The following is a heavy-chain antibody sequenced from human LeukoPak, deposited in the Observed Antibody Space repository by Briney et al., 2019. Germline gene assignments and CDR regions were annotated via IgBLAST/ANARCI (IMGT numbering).Heavy chain of an antibody. CDR1: GFTFSNYA. V-gene: IGHV3-30*02. Sequence: GGSLRLSCAASGFTFSNYAMHWVRQAPGKGLEWLAYIRYDGSSKYYAEFVKGRFTISRDNSKNTLYLQMNSLIPEDTALYYCVRDLAGSGHYADYWGQGTLVTVSS. CDR2: IRYDGSSK. CDR3: VRDLAGSGHYADY. D-gene: IGHD3-10*01. J-gene: IGHJ4*02.